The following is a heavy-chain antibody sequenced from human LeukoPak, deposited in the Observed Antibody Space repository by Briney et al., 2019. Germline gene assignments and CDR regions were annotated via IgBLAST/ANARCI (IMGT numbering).Heavy chain of an antibody. V-gene: IGHV3-49*04. J-gene: IGHJ4*02. CDR3: TRPYYDYLTGYYSAY. CDR1: GFTFSDYP. CDR2: LGSTAYGGTT. D-gene: IGHD3-9*01. Sequence: GRSLRLSCTTSGFTFSDYPMSWVRQAPGKGLEWLALLGSTAYGGTTKYPASVKGRFTISRDDSKSIAYLQMNSLKTEDTAVYYCTRPYYDYLTGYYSAYWGQGTLVTVSS.